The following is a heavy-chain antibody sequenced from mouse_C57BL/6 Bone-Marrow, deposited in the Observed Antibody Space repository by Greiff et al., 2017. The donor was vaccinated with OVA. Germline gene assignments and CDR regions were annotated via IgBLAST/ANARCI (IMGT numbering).Heavy chain of an antibody. D-gene: IGHD2-5*01. V-gene: IGHV5-17*01. CDR3: ARNSNYVWLAY. J-gene: IGHJ3*01. Sequence: EVKLVESGGGFVKPGGSLKLSCAASGFTFSDYGMHWVRQAPEQGLEWVAYISSGSSTTTYADPVKGRSTLSRDNAKNTLFLQMTSLRSEDTAMYYCARNSNYVWLAYWGQGTLVTVSA. CDR2: ISSGSSTT. CDR1: GFTFSDYG.